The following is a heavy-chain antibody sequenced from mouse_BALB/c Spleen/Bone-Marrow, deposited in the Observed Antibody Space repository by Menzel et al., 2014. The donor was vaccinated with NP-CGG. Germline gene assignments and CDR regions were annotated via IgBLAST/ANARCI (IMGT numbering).Heavy chain of an antibody. CDR3: ARWYRDPHFAMDY. V-gene: IGHV1-80*01. CDR1: GYAFSSYW. D-gene: IGHD2-14*01. CDR2: IYPGDGDT. Sequence: VQLVESGAELVRPGSSVKISCKASGYAFSSYWMNWVKQRPGQGLEWIGQIYPGDGDTNYNGNFKDKATLTVDRSSSTAFMQLSSLTSEDSAVYFCARWYRDPHFAMDYWGPGTPVTVSS. J-gene: IGHJ4*01.